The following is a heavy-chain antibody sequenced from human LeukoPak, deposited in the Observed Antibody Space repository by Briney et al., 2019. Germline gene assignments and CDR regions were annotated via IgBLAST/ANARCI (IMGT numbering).Heavy chain of an antibody. Sequence: GGSLRLSCAASGFTFSSYWMSWVRQAPGKGLEWVANIKQDGSEKYYVDSVKGRFTISRDNAKNSLYLQMNSLRAEDTAVYYCARVLIAARPGEFRYYGMDVWGQGTRSPSP. CDR1: GFTFSSYW. CDR3: ARVLIAARPGEFRYYGMDV. V-gene: IGHV3-7*01. D-gene: IGHD6-6*01. CDR2: IKQDGSEK. J-gene: IGHJ6*02.